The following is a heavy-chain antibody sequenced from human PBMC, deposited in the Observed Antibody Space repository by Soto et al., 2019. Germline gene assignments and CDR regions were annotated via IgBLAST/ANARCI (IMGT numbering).Heavy chain of an antibody. V-gene: IGHV4-59*01. J-gene: IGHJ6*02. CDR3: ARPEEYSSHKDYYYYGMEV. CDR2: IYYSGST. Sequence: SETLSLTCTVSVGSISSYYWSLIRQPPGKGLEWIGYIYYSGSTNYNPSLKIRVTISVYTSKNQFSLKLSSVTAADTAVYYCARPEEYSSHKDYYYYGMEVWGQGTTVTVSS. D-gene: IGHD6-6*01. CDR1: VGSISSYY.